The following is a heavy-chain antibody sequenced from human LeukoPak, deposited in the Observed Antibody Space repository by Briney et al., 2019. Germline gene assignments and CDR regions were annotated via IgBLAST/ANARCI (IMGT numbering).Heavy chain of an antibody. Sequence: GGSLRLSCAASGFTFSSYAMIWVRQAPGKGLEWVSAISGGAESTYYADSVKGRFTISRDNSKNTLYLQMNSLRAEDTAIYYCATRLSRDAFDIWGQGTMVTVSS. J-gene: IGHJ3*02. D-gene: IGHD3-16*01. CDR1: GFTFSSYA. CDR2: ISGGAEST. V-gene: IGHV3-23*01. CDR3: ATRLSRDAFDI.